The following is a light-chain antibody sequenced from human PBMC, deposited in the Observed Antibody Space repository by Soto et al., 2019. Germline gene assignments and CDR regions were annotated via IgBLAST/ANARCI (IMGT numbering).Light chain of an antibody. V-gene: IGLV1-40*01. CDR2: ANS. J-gene: IGLJ1*01. Sequence: QSVLTQPPSVSGAPGQRVTISCTGSSSNIGAGYDVHWYQQVPGAAPKLLIYANSHRPSGVPGRFSGSKSGTSASLAITGLQAEDEADYYCQSSDSSLSDSSVFGTGTKLTVL. CDR1: SSNIGAGYD. CDR3: QSSDSSLSDSSV.